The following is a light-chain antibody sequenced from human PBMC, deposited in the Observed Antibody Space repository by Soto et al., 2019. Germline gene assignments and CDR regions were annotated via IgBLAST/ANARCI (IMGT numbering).Light chain of an antibody. J-gene: IGKJ1*01. CDR1: QSISSY. CDR2: AAS. V-gene: IGKV1-39*01. Sequence: DIQMAQSPSSLSASVGDRVTITCRASQSISSYLNWYQQKPGKAPKLLIYAASSLQSGVTSRFSGSGSGTDFALTISSLQHEDFATYFCQQSYSTPWTFGQGTTVEIK. CDR3: QQSYSTPWT.